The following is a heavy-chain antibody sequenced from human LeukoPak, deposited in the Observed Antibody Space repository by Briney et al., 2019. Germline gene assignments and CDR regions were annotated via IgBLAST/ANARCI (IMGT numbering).Heavy chain of an antibody. Sequence: ASVKVSCKASGGTFSSYAISWVRQAPGQGLEWMGGIIPIFGTANYAQKFQGRVTITADESTSTAYMELSSLRSEDTAVYYCARYEYCSRTSCQSFDYWGQGTLVTVSS. CDR3: ARYEYCSRTSCQSFDY. V-gene: IGHV1-69*13. CDR1: GGTFSSYA. J-gene: IGHJ4*02. D-gene: IGHD2-2*01. CDR2: IIPIFGTA.